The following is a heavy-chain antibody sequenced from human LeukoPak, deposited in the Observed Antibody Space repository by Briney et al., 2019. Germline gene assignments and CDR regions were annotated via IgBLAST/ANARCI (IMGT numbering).Heavy chain of an antibody. CDR2: ISGSGGST. CDR1: GFSFSTYA. CDR3: ARGNPTVVY. Sequence: GGSLRLSCAASGFSFSTYAMSWVRQAPGKGLEWVSAISGSGGSTYYADSVKGRFTTYRDNSKNTLYLQMDSLRVDDTAVYYCARGNPTVVYWGQGTLVTVSS. D-gene: IGHD1-14*01. V-gene: IGHV3-23*01. J-gene: IGHJ4*02.